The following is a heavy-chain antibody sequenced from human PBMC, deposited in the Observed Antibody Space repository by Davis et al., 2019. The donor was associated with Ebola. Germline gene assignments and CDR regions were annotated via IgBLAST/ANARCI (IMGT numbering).Heavy chain of an antibody. CDR1: GFSLSSYGVC. D-gene: IGHD3-3*01. J-gene: IGHJ6*02. CDR2: IDWDDDI. V-gene: IGHV2-70*11. Sequence: SGPTLVKPTQTLTLTCTISGFSLSSYGVCVSWIRQPPGKALEWLARIDWDDDIYYNASLKTRLTISKDTSKNQVVLTMTNLDPVDTATYFCARMERYDSQLPRDLYHGMDVWGQGATVTVSS. CDR3: ARMERYDSQLPRDLYHGMDV.